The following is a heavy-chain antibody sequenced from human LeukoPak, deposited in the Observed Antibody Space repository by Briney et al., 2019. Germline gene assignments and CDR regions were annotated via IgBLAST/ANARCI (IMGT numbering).Heavy chain of an antibody. CDR2: IYYSRST. V-gene: IGHV4-39*07. CDR1: GGSISGDN. Sequence: SESLSLTCTVSGGSISGDNWGGICQSPGKGLWWSGSIYYSRSTYYNPSLKSRVTISVDTSKNQFSLKLSSVTAADTAVCYCARDSTPLLFRWFDPWGQGTLVTVSS. D-gene: IGHD2-21*01. CDR3: ARDSTPLLFRWFDP. J-gene: IGHJ5*02.